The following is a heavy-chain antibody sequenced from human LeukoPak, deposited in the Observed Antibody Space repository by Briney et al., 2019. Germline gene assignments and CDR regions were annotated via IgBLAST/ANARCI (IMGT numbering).Heavy chain of an antibody. Sequence: GGSLRLSRAASGFTFSSYAMHWVRQAPGKGLEYVSAISSNGGSTYYANSVKGRFTISRDNSKNTLYLQMGSLRAEDMAVYYCARESGSYYGHAFDIWGQGTMVTVSS. J-gene: IGHJ3*02. CDR3: ARESGSYYGHAFDI. CDR1: GFTFSSYA. CDR2: ISSNGGST. V-gene: IGHV3-64*01. D-gene: IGHD1-26*01.